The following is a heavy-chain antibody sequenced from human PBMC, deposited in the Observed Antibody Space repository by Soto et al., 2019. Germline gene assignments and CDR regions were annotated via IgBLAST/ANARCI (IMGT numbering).Heavy chain of an antibody. V-gene: IGHV3-23*01. D-gene: IGHD3-10*01. Sequence: HPGGSLRLSCAASGFTFRTYAMNWVRQAPGKGLEWISAITGSGSYTYYADSVRGRFSISRDNSQNTVYLQMNNLRGDDTAIYYCAKIPTGSGSSKFDYWGQGIQVTVSS. CDR3: AKIPTGSGSSKFDY. CDR1: GFTFRTYA. CDR2: ITGSGSYT. J-gene: IGHJ4*02.